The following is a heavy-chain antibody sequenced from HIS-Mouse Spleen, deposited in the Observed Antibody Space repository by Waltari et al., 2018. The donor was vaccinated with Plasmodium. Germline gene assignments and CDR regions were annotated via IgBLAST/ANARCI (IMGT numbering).Heavy chain of an antibody. D-gene: IGHD6-13*01. CDR2: INPNSG. CDR3: ARVLGYKAAAGTFVEYFQH. Sequence: QVQLVQSGAEVKKPGPSVKVSCKAFGHTFTGYYMHWVRQAPGQGLEWMGWINPNSGDTSISTAYMELSRLRSDDTAVYYCARVLGYKAAAGTFVEYFQHWGQGTLVTVSS. CDR1: GHTFTGYY. J-gene: IGHJ1*01. V-gene: IGHV1-2*02.